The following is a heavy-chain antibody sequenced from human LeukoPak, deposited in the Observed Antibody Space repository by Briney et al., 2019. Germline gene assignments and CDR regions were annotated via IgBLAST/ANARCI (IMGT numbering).Heavy chain of an antibody. CDR1: GYTFTGYC. CDR2: INPNSGGT. Sequence: ASVKVSCKASGYTFTGYCMHWVRQAPGQGLEWMGRINPNSGGTNYAQKFQGRVTMTRDTSISTAYMELSRLRSDDTAVYYCAREGQWLVKGYYFDYWGQGTLVTVSS. D-gene: IGHD6-19*01. CDR3: AREGQWLVKGYYFDY. J-gene: IGHJ4*02. V-gene: IGHV1-2*06.